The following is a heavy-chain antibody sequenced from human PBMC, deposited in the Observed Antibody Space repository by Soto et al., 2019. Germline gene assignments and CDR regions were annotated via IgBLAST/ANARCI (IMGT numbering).Heavy chain of an antibody. CDR2: IIPILGIA. Sequence: SLKVSCKASGGTFSSYTISWVRQAPGQGLEWMGRIIPILGIANYAQKFQGRVTITADKSTSTAYMELSSLRSEDTAVYYCAREAVVVVAATLYYYYYYMDVWGKGTTVTVSS. CDR3: AREAVVVVAATLYYYYYYMDV. J-gene: IGHJ6*03. D-gene: IGHD2-15*01. V-gene: IGHV1-69*04. CDR1: GGTFSSYT.